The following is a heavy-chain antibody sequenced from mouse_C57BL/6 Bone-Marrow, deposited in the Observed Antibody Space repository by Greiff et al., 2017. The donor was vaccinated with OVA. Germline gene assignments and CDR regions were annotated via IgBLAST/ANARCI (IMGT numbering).Heavy chain of an antibody. V-gene: IGHV5-9-1*02. CDR1: GFTFSSYA. Sequence: EVQRVESGEGLVKPGGSLKLSCAASGFTFSSYAMSWVRQTPEKRLEWVAYISSGGDYIYYADTVKGRFTICRDNARNTLYLQMSSLKSEDAAMYYCTRAYGQDFDYWGQGTTLTVSS. D-gene: IGHD1-2*01. CDR3: TRAYGQDFDY. J-gene: IGHJ2*01. CDR2: ISSGGDYI.